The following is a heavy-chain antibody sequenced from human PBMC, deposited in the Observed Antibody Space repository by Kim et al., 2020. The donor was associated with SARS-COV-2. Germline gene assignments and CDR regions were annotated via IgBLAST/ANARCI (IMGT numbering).Heavy chain of an antibody. D-gene: IGHD6-13*01. CDR1: GFAFSNYA. J-gene: IGHJ2*01. CDR2: IFGSGSNT. V-gene: IGHV3-23*01. Sequence: GGSLRLSCEASGFAFSNYAMSWVRQVPGKGLEWVSNIFGSGSNTYHADFVKGRFTISTDNSKNTLYLQMNSLRPEDTAIYYCARHVNSSSLTFFWYFDLWGRGTLVTVSS. CDR3: ARHVNSSSLTFFWYFDL.